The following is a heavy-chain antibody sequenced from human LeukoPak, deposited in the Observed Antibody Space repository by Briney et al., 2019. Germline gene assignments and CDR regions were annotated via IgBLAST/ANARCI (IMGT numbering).Heavy chain of an antibody. CDR1: GYTFTSYG. CDR2: ISAYNGNT. Sequence: ASVKVSCKASGYTFTSYGISWVRQAPGQGLEWMGWISAYNGNTNYAQKLQGRVTMTTDTSTSTAYMELRSLRSDDTAVYYCARDVEGFGETNWFDPWGRGTLVTVSS. CDR3: ARDVEGFGETNWFDP. D-gene: IGHD3-10*01. J-gene: IGHJ5*02. V-gene: IGHV1-18*01.